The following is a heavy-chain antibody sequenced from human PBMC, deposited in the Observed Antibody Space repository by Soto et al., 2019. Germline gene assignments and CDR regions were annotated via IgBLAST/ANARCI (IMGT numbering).Heavy chain of an antibody. Sequence: GGSLRLSCAASGLTFSKAWMSWARQAPGKGLEWVARLKSKSDGGTSDYAAHVKGRFTISRDDSKNTLYLEMNSLKTEDTAVYHCTTDGGVSAYPLFWAWGQGTLVTVPQ. CDR1: GLTFSKAW. CDR3: TTDGGVSAYPLFWA. J-gene: IGHJ5*02. CDR2: LKSKSDGGTS. D-gene: IGHD2-8*02. V-gene: IGHV3-15*01.